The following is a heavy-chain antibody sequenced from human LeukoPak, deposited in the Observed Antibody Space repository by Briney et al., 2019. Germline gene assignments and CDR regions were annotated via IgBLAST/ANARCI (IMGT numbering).Heavy chain of an antibody. V-gene: IGHV1-8*02. CDR1: GYTFTSYY. CDR2: MNPNSGNT. CDR3: ARGLTMVRGVSGY. J-gene: IGHJ4*02. Sequence: GASVKVSCKASGYTFTSYYMHWVRQATGQGLEWMGWMNPNSGNTGYAQKFQGRVTMTRNTSISTAYMELSSLRSEDTAVYYCARGLTMVRGVSGYWGQGTLVTVSS. D-gene: IGHD3-10*01.